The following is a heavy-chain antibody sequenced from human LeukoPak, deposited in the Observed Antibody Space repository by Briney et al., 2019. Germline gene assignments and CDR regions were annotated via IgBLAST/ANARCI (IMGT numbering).Heavy chain of an antibody. CDR2: ISSSGSTI. Sequence: GGSLRLSCAASGFTFSSYEMNWVRQAPGKGLEWVSYISSSGSTIYYADSVKGRFTISRDNAKNSLYLQMNSLRAEDTAVYYCAREGESVHFDIWGQGTMVTVSS. D-gene: IGHD3-10*01. J-gene: IGHJ3*02. CDR3: AREGESVHFDI. CDR1: GFTFSSYE. V-gene: IGHV3-48*03.